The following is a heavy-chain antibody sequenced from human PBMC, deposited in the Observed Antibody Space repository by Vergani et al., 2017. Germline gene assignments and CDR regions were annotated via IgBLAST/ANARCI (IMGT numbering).Heavy chain of an antibody. D-gene: IGHD3-16*01. CDR2: IYSGGRT. CDR1: GFTLSSNY. J-gene: IGHJ3*02. Sequence: EVQLVESGGGLIQPGGSLRLSCAASGFTLSSNYMSWVRQAPGKGLEWVSVIYSGGRTYYADSVKGRFTISRDNSKNTLYLKMNSLRAEDTSVYYCARDGSAYDYIWGSFSHAFDIWGQGTMVTVSS. V-gene: IGHV3-53*01. CDR3: ARDGSAYDYIWGSFSHAFDI.